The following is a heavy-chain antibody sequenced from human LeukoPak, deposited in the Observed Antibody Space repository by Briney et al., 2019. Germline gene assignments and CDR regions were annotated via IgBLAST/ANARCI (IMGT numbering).Heavy chain of an antibody. Sequence: SETLSLTCTVSGGSISSSSYYWGWIRQPPGKGLEWIGYIYYSGSTYYNPSLKSRVTISVDTSKNQFSLKLSSVTAADTAVYYCARDKVVTNPFYYYYGMDVWGQGTTVTVSS. CDR3: ARDKVVTNPFYYYYGMDV. V-gene: IGHV4-30-4*08. CDR2: IYYSGST. D-gene: IGHD5-12*01. CDR1: GGSISSSSYY. J-gene: IGHJ6*02.